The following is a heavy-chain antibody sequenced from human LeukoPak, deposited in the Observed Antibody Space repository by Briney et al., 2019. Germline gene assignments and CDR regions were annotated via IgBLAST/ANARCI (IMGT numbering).Heavy chain of an antibody. Sequence: GGSLRLSCEASGFTFSSYAMSWVRQAAGKGLEWVSGIGGAGGSIYYADSVKGRFTISRDNSKNTLYLQMNSPRAEDTAIYYCVKDFGNCINGVCYGTPLDYWGQGTLVTVPS. J-gene: IGHJ4*02. D-gene: IGHD2-8*01. CDR1: GFTFSSYA. CDR2: IGGAGGSI. V-gene: IGHV3-23*01. CDR3: VKDFGNCINGVCYGTPLDY.